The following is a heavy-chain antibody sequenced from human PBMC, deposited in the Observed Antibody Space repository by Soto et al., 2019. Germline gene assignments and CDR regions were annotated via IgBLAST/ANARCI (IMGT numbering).Heavy chain of an antibody. V-gene: IGHV3-21*01. CDR1: GFTFSSYS. CDR3: ARDPRAYYYDSSGYP. Sequence: PGGSLILSCAASGFTFSSYSMNWVRQAPGKGLEWVSSISSSSSYIYYADSVKGRFTISRDNAKNSLYLQMNSLRAEDTAVYYCARDPRAYYYDSSGYPWGQGTLVTVSS. CDR2: ISSSSSYI. D-gene: IGHD3-22*01. J-gene: IGHJ5*02.